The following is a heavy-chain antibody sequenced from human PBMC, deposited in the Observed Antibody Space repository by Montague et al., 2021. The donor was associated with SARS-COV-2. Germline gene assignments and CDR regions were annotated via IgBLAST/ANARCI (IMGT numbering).Heavy chain of an antibody. CDR2: SYYSGST. CDR1: RGSISSGGNY. J-gene: IGHJ5*02. CDR3: ARGRRYSSTWYGAFDP. D-gene: IGHD6-13*01. V-gene: IGHV4-31*03. Sequence: TLSLTCTVSRGSISSGGNYWSWIRQHPVKGLEWIGYSYYSGSTYYNPSLKSRVSISVDTSKNQFSLKLSSVTAADTAEYYCARGRRYSSTWYGAFDPWGQGMQVTVSS.